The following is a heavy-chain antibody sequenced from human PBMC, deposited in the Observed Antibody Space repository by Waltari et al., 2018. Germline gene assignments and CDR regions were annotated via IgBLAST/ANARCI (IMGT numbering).Heavy chain of an antibody. CDR3: VRDLARGPHPRTMY. Sequence: QMQLAQSAAEVKKPGASVTVSCQASRDTLTPYHLHWVRQTPGQGLEWMGRLHPNSVRADYAQHFEGRVTMTRDTSLSTAYMELSGLRSDDTAVYYCVRDLARGPHPRTMYWGQGTLVTVSS. J-gene: IGHJ4*02. V-gene: IGHV1-2*06. D-gene: IGHD3-16*01. CDR1: RDTLTPYH. CDR2: LHPNSVRA.